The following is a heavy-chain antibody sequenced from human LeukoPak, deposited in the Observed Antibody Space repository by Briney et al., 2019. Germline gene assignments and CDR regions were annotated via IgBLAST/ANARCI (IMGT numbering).Heavy chain of an antibody. J-gene: IGHJ6*04. D-gene: IGHD3-9*01. V-gene: IGHV3-48*03. CDR3: ARGLHYCDILTGYYMVGMDV. CDR2: ISSSGSTI. CDR1: GFTFSSYE. Sequence: GGSLRLSCAASGFTFSSYEMNWVRQAPGKGLEWVSYISSSGSTIYYADSVKGRFTISRDNAKNSLYLQMNSLRAEDTAVYYCARGLHYCDILTGYYMVGMDVWGKGTTVTVSS.